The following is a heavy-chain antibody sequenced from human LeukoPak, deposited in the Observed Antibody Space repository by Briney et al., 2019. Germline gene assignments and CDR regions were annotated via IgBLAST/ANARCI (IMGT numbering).Heavy chain of an antibody. D-gene: IGHD3-10*01. V-gene: IGHV3-9*01. CDR3: GRGGAYYGSGSYSDY. CDR1: GFTFDDYA. CDR2: ISWNSGSI. Sequence: GGSLRLSCAASGFTFDDYAMHWVRQAPGKGLEWVSGISWNSGSIGYADSVKGRSTISRDNAKKSLYLQMNSLRAEDTAVYYCGRGGAYYGSGSYSDYWGQGTLVTVSS. J-gene: IGHJ4*02.